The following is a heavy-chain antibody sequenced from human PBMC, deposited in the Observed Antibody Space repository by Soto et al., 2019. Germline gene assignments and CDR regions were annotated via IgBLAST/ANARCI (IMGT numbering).Heavy chain of an antibody. CDR3: ARDLVITFGGVNGPYYYGTDV. D-gene: IGHD3-16*01. CDR1: GFTFSSYG. J-gene: IGHJ6*02. CDR2: VYYDGSNK. Sequence: QVQLVESGGGVVQPGRSLRLSCAASGFTFSSYGIHWVRQAPGKGLEWVAVVYYDGSNKYYADSVKGRFTISRANSKNRPHLPMTRLRAEDTVVHYCARDLVITFGGVNGPYYYGTDVCGPGTAVTVSS. V-gene: IGHV3-33*01.